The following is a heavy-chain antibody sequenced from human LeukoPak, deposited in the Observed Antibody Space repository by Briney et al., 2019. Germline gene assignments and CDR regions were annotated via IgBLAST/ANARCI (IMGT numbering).Heavy chain of an antibody. Sequence: GGSLRLSCAASGFTFSSYWMHWVRQAPGKGLVWVSRINSDGSSISYADSVKGRFTISRDNAKNTLYLQMNSLSAEDTAVYYCAREEGIDGSGYYYVLGYWGQGTLVTVSS. CDR1: GFTFSSYW. V-gene: IGHV3-74*01. D-gene: IGHD3-22*01. CDR2: INSDGSSI. CDR3: AREEGIDGSGYYYVLGY. J-gene: IGHJ4*02.